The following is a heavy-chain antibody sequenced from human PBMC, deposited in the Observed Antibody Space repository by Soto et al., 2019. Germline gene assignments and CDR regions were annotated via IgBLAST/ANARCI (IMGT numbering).Heavy chain of an antibody. D-gene: IGHD2-15*01. Sequence: VQLVESGGGVVQPGRSLRLSCAASGFTFSSYAMHWVRQAPGKGLEWVAVISYSGSNKAYVDSVKGRFTISRDNSKKALYLQMRSLRGEDTAVYYCVRGGREDIAVVVGARPGEYGMDVWGRGTTVTVSS. CDR2: ISYSGSNK. CDR3: VRGGREDIAVVVGARPGEYGMDV. J-gene: IGHJ6*02. CDR1: GFTFSSYA. V-gene: IGHV3-30-3*01.